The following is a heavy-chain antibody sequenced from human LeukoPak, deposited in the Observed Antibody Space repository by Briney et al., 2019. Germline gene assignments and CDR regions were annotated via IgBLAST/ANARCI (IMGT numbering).Heavy chain of an antibody. J-gene: IGHJ6*04. Sequence: GRSLRLSCAASGFTFRNYAMNWVRRAPGKGLKWVAVLSHDAKNKFYAGSVKGRFTISRDNSKNTLDLQMNSLRPEDTAVYYCARDRDRDIIGDGMDVWGKGTTATVSS. CDR2: LSHDAKNK. CDR1: GFTFRNYA. D-gene: IGHD2-15*01. CDR3: ARDRDRDIIGDGMDV. V-gene: IGHV3-30*04.